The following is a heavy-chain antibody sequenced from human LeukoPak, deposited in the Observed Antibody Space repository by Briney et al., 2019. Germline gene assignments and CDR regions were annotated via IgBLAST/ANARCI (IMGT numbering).Heavy chain of an antibody. J-gene: IGHJ4*02. D-gene: IGHD3-16*01. V-gene: IGHV3-74*01. CDR1: GFTFSSYW. CDR3: TRGFWGWEVDY. CDR2: VNGDGSTT. Sequence: GGSLRLSCAASGFTFSSYWMGWVRQAPGKGLVWVSRVNGDGSTTDYAESVKGLFTISRDNAKNTLYLQMNSLRAEDTAVYYCTRGFWGWEVDYWGQGALVTVSS.